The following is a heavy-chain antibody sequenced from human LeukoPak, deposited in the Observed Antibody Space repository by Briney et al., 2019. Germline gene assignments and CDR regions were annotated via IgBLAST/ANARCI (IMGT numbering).Heavy chain of an antibody. CDR2: INSNGGST. D-gene: IGHD2-15*01. V-gene: IGHV3-23*01. CDR3: AKRLVACSGGSCYSTFQH. CDR1: EFTFSSYA. Sequence: TGGSLRLSCAASEFTFSSYAMSWVRQAPGKGLEWVSGINSNGGSTYYADSVRGRFTISRDNSKNTLYLQMNSLRAEDTAVYYCAKRLVACSGGSCYSTFQHWGQGTLVTVSS. J-gene: IGHJ1*01.